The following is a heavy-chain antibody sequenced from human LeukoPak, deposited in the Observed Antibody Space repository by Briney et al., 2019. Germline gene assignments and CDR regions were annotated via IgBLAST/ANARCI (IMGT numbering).Heavy chain of an antibody. J-gene: IGHJ4*02. CDR2: ISSSSSYI. D-gene: IGHD1-26*01. Sequence: GGSLRLSCAASGFTFSSYSMNWVRQAPGEGLEWVSSISSSSSYIYYADSVKGRFTISRDNAKNSLYLQMNSLRAEDTAVYYCARNVGAIPVFDYWGQGTLVTVSS. CDR3: ARNVGAIPVFDY. CDR1: GFTFSSYS. V-gene: IGHV3-21*01.